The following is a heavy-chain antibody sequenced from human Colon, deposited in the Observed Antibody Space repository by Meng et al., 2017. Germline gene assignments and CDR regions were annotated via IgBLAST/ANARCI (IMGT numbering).Heavy chain of an antibody. D-gene: IGHD4-17*01. CDR3: ARVNGDFDEAWFDP. J-gene: IGHJ5*02. CDR2: IYYTGNT. Sequence: LLQEPGPVIVRPSGTLSLTCTFSGASVSSDSHYWSWIRQSPGKGLEWIGYIYYTGNTNYNPSLASRVSMSLDTSKNHFSLHLTSVTAADTAIYYCARVNGDFDEAWFDPWGQGTLVTVFS. V-gene: IGHV4-61*03. CDR1: GASVSSDSHY.